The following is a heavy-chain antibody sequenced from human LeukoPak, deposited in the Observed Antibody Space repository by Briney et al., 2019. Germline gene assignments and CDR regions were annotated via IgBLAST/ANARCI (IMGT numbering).Heavy chain of an antibody. CDR2: IIPIFNTA. Sequence: SVKVPCKASGGTFSSYTISWVRQAPGQGLEWMGGIIPIFNTANYAQKFQGRVTITADESTSTAYMELSSLRSEDTAVYYCAREWDYNTSGYYYYYWGQGTLVTVSS. CDR1: GGTFSSYT. CDR3: AREWDYNTSGYYYYY. J-gene: IGHJ4*02. D-gene: IGHD3-22*01. V-gene: IGHV1-69*01.